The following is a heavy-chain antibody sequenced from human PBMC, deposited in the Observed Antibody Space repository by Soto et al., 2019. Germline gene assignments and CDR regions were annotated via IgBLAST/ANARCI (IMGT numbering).Heavy chain of an antibody. CDR1: GYTFTSYY. V-gene: IGHV1-46*01. J-gene: IGHJ4*02. D-gene: IGHD2-21*02. Sequence: ASVKVSCKASGYTFTSYYMHWARQAPGQGLEWMGIINPSGGSTSYAQKFQGRVTMTRDTSTSTVYMELSSLRSEDTAVYYCARGKTSPVVVTAYFDYWGQGTLVTVSS. CDR2: INPSGGST. CDR3: ARGKTSPVVVTAYFDY.